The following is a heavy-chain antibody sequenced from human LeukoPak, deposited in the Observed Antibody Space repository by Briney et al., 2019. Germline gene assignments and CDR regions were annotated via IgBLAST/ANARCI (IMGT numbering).Heavy chain of an antibody. CDR1: EFTFTNFW. V-gene: IGHV3-7*01. CDR3: ARDSASCRGCAFDI. J-gene: IGHJ3*02. Sequence: PGGSLRLSCAASEFTFTNFWMSWVRQAPGKGLEWVANTNRDGSEKYYVDSVKGRVTISRDNAMNFLYLQLNSLRVDDTAVYYCARDSASCRGCAFDIWGQGTVATVSS. CDR2: TNRDGSEK. D-gene: IGHD2-2*01.